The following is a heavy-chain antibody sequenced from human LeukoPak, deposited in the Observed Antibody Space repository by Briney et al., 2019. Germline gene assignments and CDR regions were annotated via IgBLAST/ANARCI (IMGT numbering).Heavy chain of an antibody. CDR2: ISGSGGST. J-gene: IGHJ4*02. Sequence: EGSLRLSCAASGFTFSSYAMSWVRQAPGKGLEWVSAISGSGGSTYYADSVKGRFTISRDNSKNTLYLQMNSLRAEDTAVYYCAKDRAPDDYGDYVGYFDYWGQGTLVTVSS. V-gene: IGHV3-23*01. D-gene: IGHD4-17*01. CDR1: GFTFSSYA. CDR3: AKDRAPDDYGDYVGYFDY.